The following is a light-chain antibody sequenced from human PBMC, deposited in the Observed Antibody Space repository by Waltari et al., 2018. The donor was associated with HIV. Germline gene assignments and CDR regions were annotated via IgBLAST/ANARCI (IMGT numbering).Light chain of an antibody. J-gene: IGLJ3*02. CDR3: QSYDSILSGSWV. V-gene: IGLV1-40*01. Sequence: QSVLTQPPSASGTPGQTVTISCTGSSSNIGAGYDVHWYQQLPGTAPKPLIYGNSNRPSGVPDRFAGSKSGTSASLAITGLQAEDEADYYCQSYDSILSGSWVFGGGTKLTVL. CDR2: GNS. CDR1: SSNIGAGYD.